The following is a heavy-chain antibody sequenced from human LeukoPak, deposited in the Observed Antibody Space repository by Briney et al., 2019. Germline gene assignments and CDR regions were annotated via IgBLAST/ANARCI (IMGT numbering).Heavy chain of an antibody. CDR2: IIPIFGTA. Sequence: SVKVSCEASGGTFSSYAISWVRQAPGQGLEWMGGIIPIFGTANYAQKFQGRVTITADESTSTAYMELSSLRSEDTAVYYCARAITMIVVVPSGPFDYWGQGTLVTVSS. J-gene: IGHJ4*02. V-gene: IGHV1-69*13. CDR3: ARAITMIVVVPSGPFDY. CDR1: GGTFSSYA. D-gene: IGHD3-22*01.